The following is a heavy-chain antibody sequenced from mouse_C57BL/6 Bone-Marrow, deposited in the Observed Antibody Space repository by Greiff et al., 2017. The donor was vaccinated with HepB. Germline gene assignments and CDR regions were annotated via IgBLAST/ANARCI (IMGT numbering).Heavy chain of an antibody. Sequence: DVHLVESGGGLVQPGESLKLSCESNEYEFPSHDMSWVRKTPEKRLELVAAINSDGGSTYYPDTMERRFIISRDNTKKTLYLQMSSLRSEDTALYYCARQGYRQLRLQDYYWGQGTTLTVSS. J-gene: IGHJ2*01. D-gene: IGHD3-2*02. CDR1: EYEFPSHD. V-gene: IGHV5-2*01. CDR3: ARQGYRQLRLQDYY. CDR2: INSDGGST.